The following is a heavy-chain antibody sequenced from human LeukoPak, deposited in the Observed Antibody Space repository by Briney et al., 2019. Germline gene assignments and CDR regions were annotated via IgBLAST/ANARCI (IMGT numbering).Heavy chain of an antibody. D-gene: IGHD4-17*01. V-gene: IGHV3-48*04. CDR2: ISSSGSTI. Sequence: GGSLRLSCAASGFTFNSYSMNWVRQAPGKGLEWVSYISSSGSTIYYADSVKGRFTISRDNAKNSLYLQMNSLRAEDTAVYYCARLDYGDYRGAFDIWGQGTMVTVSS. J-gene: IGHJ3*02. CDR3: ARLDYGDYRGAFDI. CDR1: GFTFNSYS.